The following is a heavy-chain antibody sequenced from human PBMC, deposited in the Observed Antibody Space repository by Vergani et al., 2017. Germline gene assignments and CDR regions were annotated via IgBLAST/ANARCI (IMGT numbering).Heavy chain of an antibody. D-gene: IGHD3-16*01. CDR1: GFTFSNSA. Sequence: EVHLLESGGGLVQSGGSLRLSCAASGFTFSNSAVSWVRQAPGRGLAWVSSISGPGLSTYYADSVKGRFSISRDNSKNTVFLQMHSLRAEDTAIYYCARKKYYESKDYYQIEPFDYWGQGTLVTVSS. V-gene: IGHV3-23*01. CDR2: ISGPGLST. J-gene: IGHJ4*02. CDR3: ARKKYYESKDYYQIEPFDY.